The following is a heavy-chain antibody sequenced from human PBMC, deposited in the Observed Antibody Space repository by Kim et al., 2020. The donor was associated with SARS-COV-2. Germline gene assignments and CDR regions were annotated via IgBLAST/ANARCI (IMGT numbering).Heavy chain of an antibody. Sequence: SITYADSVKGRFTSSRDNAKSTLDLQMNSLRGEDTAVYYCVRQLTPPATRWGQGTLVTVSS. CDR3: VRQLTPPATR. V-gene: IGHV3-74*01. D-gene: IGHD1-1*01. CDR2: SI. J-gene: IGHJ4*02.